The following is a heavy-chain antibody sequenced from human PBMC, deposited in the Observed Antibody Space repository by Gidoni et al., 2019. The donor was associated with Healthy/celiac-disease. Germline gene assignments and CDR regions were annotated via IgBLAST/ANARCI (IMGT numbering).Heavy chain of an antibody. CDR3: ASLPPPQMTAVAGDY. Sequence: EVQLVESGGGLVQPGGSLRLSCAASGFTFSSYWMHWVRQAPGKGLVWVSRINSDGSSTSYADSVKGRFTISRDNAKNTLYLQMNSLRAEDTAVYYCASLPPPQMTAVAGDYWGQGTLVTVSS. CDR2: INSDGSST. D-gene: IGHD6-19*01. J-gene: IGHJ4*02. CDR1: GFTFSSYW. V-gene: IGHV3-74*01.